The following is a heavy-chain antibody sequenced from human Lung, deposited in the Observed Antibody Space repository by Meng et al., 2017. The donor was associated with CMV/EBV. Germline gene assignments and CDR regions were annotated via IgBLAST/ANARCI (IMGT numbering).Heavy chain of an antibody. Sequence: ASVXVSCKASEYTFTAYYIHWVRQAPGQGLEWMGWIDPNGGGTNYAQKFQDRVTMTSDTSIRTAYMELSRLRSDDAAPYYCARERYLVPAASPDYYYYGMDVWXQGTXVTVSS. CDR2: IDPNGGGT. CDR3: ARERYLVPAASPDYYYYGMDV. J-gene: IGHJ6*02. D-gene: IGHD2-2*01. V-gene: IGHV1-2*02. CDR1: EYTFTAYY.